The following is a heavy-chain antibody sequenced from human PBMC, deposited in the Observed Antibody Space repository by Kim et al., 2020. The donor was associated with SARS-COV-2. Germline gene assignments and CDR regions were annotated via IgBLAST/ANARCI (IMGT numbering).Heavy chain of an antibody. J-gene: IGHJ4*02. CDR1: GFTFDDYA. Sequence: GGSLRLSCAASGFTFDDYAMHWVRQAPGKGLEWVSLISGDGGSTYYADSVKGRFTISRDNSKNSLYLQMNSLRTEDTALYYCAKDCDRQLWPLTCFDYWGQGTLVTVSS. CDR3: AKDCDRQLWPLTCFDY. D-gene: IGHD5-18*01. V-gene: IGHV3-43*02. CDR2: ISGDGGST.